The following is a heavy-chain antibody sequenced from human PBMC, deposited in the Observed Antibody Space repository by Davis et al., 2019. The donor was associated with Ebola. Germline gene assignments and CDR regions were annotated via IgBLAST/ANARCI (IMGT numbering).Heavy chain of an antibody. CDR2: ISGSGGST. D-gene: IGHD2-8*01. J-gene: IGHJ4*02. CDR3: AKDRYIVLMVYAFGY. V-gene: IGHV3-23*01. CDR1: GFTFSSYA. Sequence: GESLKISCAAYGFTFSSYAMSWVRQAPGKGLEWVSAISGSGGSTYYADSVKGRFTISRDNSKNTLYLQMNSLRAEDTAVYYCAKDRYIVLMVYAFGYWGQGTLVTVSS.